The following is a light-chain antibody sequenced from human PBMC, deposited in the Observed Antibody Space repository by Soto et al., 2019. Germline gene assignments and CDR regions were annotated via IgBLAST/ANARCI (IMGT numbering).Light chain of an antibody. CDR1: SNNVGGYNY. CDR3: SSYTSSSTPYV. J-gene: IGLJ1*01. Sequence: QCALTQPASVSGSPGQSITISCTGTSNNVGGYNYVTWYQQHPGKAPKLMIYDVSNRPSGVSNRFSGSKSGNTASLTISGLQAEDEADYYCSSYTSSSTPYVFGTGTKLTAL. V-gene: IGLV2-14*01. CDR2: DVS.